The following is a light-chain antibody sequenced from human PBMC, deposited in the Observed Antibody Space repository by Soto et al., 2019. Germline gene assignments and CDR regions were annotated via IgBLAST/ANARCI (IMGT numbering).Light chain of an antibody. CDR2: DVN. Sequence: QSALTQPASVSGSPGQSITIPCTGTSSDVGAYNHVSWYQQYPGKVPKLMIYDVNNWPSGVSDRFSGSKSGDTASLTISGLQAEDEADYYCSAYTTSSTGVFGGGTKLTVL. CDR3: SAYTTSSTGV. CDR1: SSDVGAYNH. J-gene: IGLJ2*01. V-gene: IGLV2-14*01.